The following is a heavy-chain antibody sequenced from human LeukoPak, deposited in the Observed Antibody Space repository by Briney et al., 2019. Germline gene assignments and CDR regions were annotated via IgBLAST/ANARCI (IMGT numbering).Heavy chain of an antibody. V-gene: IGHV3-53*01. J-gene: IGHJ6*02. CDR2: IYTSGDT. D-gene: IGHD2-2*01. Sequence: PGGSLRLSCEASGFTVSSHYLNWVRQAPGQGLEWVSIIYTSGDTYYADSVRGRFTISRDESKNTLYLQMNSLRVEDTATYYCARYCTSTSCADSSYYGMDVWGQGTTVTVSS. CDR1: GFTVSSHY. CDR3: ARYCTSTSCADSSYYGMDV.